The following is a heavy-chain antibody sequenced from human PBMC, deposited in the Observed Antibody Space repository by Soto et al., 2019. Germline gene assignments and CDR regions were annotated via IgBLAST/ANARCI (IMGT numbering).Heavy chain of an antibody. D-gene: IGHD2-2*01. CDR2: IIPILGIA. Sequence: QVQLVQSGAEVKKPGSSVKVSCKASGGTFSSYTISWVRQAPGQGLERMGRIIPILGIANYAQKFQGRVTITADKSTSTAYMELSSLRSEDTAVYYCARAGGYCSSTSCYEYFDYWGQGTLVTVSS. V-gene: IGHV1-69*02. CDR1: GGTFSSYT. J-gene: IGHJ4*02. CDR3: ARAGGYCSSTSCYEYFDY.